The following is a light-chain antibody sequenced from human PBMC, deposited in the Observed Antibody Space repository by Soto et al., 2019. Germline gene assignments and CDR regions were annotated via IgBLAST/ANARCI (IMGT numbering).Light chain of an antibody. CDR1: QSVSGW. V-gene: IGKV1-5*01. Sequence: DRDMTQSPSPLSSNVGDRVTITCRASQSVSGWLAWYQQRPGKAPKLLIYDASNLQNWVPSRFSGSGSGTDFTLTISSLQAEDFATYYCQQTRSYPSTFGGGTKVDIK. CDR2: DAS. CDR3: QQTRSYPST. J-gene: IGKJ4*01.